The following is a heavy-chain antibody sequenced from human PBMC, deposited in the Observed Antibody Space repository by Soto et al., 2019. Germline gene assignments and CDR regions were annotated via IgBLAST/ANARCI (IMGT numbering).Heavy chain of an antibody. CDR1: GGSFSDDASSSDWY. J-gene: IGHJ5*02. D-gene: IGHD3-10*01. CDR3: ATWRRGVLIQNWFDP. Sequence: QVHLQQWGAGLFKHSETLSLTCAVYGGSFSDDASSSDWYWNWIRQSPGKGLEWIGEIDRSGRTKYNPSLKSRVSISVDTSKNQFSLKLSSVTVADTGVYYCATWRRGVLIQNWFDPWGQGTLVTVSS. V-gene: IGHV4-38-2*01. CDR2: IDRSGRT.